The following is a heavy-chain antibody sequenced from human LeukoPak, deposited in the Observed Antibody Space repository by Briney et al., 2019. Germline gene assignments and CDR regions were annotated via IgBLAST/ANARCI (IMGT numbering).Heavy chain of an antibody. Sequence: GGSLRLSCAASGFTFSTYGMHWVRQAPGKGLEWVAVIWYDGSNKYYADSVKGRFTISRDHSKNTLYLQMNSLRAEDTAVYYCARVLLLWFGELDYWGQGTLVTVSS. J-gene: IGHJ4*02. D-gene: IGHD3-10*01. CDR2: IWYDGSNK. CDR1: GFTFSTYG. V-gene: IGHV3-33*01. CDR3: ARVLLLWFGELDY.